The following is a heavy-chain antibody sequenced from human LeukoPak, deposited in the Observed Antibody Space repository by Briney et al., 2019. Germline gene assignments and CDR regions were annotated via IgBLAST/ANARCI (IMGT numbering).Heavy chain of an antibody. CDR2: IYYSGST. J-gene: IGHJ3*02. Sequence: SETLSLTCTVSGGSISSYYWSWIRQPPGKGLEWIGYIYYSGSTNYNPSLKSRVPISVDTSKNQFSLKLSSVTAADTAVYYCARAVTGDAFDIWGQGTMVTVSS. V-gene: IGHV4-59*01. CDR3: ARAVTGDAFDI. CDR1: GGSISSYY. D-gene: IGHD7-27*01.